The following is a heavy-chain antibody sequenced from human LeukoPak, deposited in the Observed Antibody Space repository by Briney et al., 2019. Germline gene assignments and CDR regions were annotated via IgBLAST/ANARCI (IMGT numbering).Heavy chain of an antibody. CDR3: ATAPTKNSGWYFFGT. Sequence: PGGSLRLSCAASGFTFSTYWMHWVRQAPGKGLEWVSHINGGGSSTNYADSVKGRLTISRDNAKNPLYMQMNSLRAEDTAVYYCATAPTKNSGWYFFGTWGQGILVTVSS. CDR2: INGGGSST. J-gene: IGHJ5*02. CDR1: GFTFSTYW. V-gene: IGHV3-74*01. D-gene: IGHD6-19*01.